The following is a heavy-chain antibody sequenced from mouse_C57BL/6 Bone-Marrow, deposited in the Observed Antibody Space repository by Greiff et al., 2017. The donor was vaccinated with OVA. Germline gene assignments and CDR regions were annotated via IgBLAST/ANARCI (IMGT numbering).Heavy chain of an antibody. J-gene: IGHJ1*03. V-gene: IGHV1-59*01. CDR2: IDPSDSYT. CDR1: GYTFTSYW. CDR3: ARGKLPWEGWYFDV. Sequence: VQLQQPGAELVRPGTSVKLSCKASGYTFTSYWMHWVKQRPGQGLEWIGVIDPSDSYTNYNQKFKGKATLTVDTSSSTAYMQLSSLTSEDSAVYYCARGKLPWEGWYFDVWGTGTTVTVSS. D-gene: IGHD4-1*01.